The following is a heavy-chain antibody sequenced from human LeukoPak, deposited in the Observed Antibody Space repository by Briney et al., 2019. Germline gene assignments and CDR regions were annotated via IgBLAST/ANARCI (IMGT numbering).Heavy chain of an antibody. CDR2: IYSSGTT. V-gene: IGHV4-39*01. Sequence: SETLSLTCTVSGGSVHSYDHYWAWIRQPPGKGLEWMGTIYSSGTTSYNPSLKSRVTISVDTSSNHFYLNLISVTAADTALYYCARQPHSYGPDYYYHYMDLWGTGTTVTVSS. CDR1: GGSVHSYDHY. CDR3: ARQPHSYGPDYYYHYMDL. D-gene: IGHD5-18*01. J-gene: IGHJ6*03.